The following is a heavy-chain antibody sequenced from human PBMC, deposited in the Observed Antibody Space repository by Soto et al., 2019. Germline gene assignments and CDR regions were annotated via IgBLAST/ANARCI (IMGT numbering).Heavy chain of an antibody. CDR3: ANDLDIVLMVRGAFDI. D-gene: IGHD2-8*01. V-gene: IGHV3-23*01. Sequence: EVQLLESGGGLVQPGGSLRLSCAASRFTFSSYAMSWVRQAPGKGLEWVSVISGSGGSTYYADSVKGRFTISRDNSKNTLYLQMTSLRAEDTAVYYCANDLDIVLMVRGAFDIWGQGTMVTVSS. CDR1: RFTFSSYA. CDR2: ISGSGGST. J-gene: IGHJ3*02.